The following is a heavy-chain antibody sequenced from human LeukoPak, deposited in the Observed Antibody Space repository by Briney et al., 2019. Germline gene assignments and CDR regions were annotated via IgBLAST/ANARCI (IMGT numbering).Heavy chain of an antibody. V-gene: IGHV4-39*07. CDR1: GGSISGSSYF. D-gene: IGHD2-2*01. CDR3: ARDSYCSTTSCHLDY. CDR2: ISYSGIT. Sequence: SETLSLACTVSGGSISGSSYFWGWIRQSPAKGLEWIGSISYSGITHYNPSLKSRVTMSVDTSRNQVSLNLDSVTAADTAVYYCARDSYCSTTSCHLDYWGQGILVTVSS. J-gene: IGHJ4*02.